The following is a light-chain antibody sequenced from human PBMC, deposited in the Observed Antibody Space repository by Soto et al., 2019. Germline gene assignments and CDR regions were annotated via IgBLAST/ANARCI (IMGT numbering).Light chain of an antibody. Sequence: DIQVTQPPPILAALVGDRVPITCRASQTIDSWVAWYQQKPGKAPKLLVYDATSLESGVSSRFSGSGYGTDFTLSINNLQPDDFATYYCQQYNRLNTFGQGTRL. CDR1: QTIDSW. V-gene: IGKV1-5*01. J-gene: IGKJ5*01. CDR3: QQYNRLNT. CDR2: DAT.